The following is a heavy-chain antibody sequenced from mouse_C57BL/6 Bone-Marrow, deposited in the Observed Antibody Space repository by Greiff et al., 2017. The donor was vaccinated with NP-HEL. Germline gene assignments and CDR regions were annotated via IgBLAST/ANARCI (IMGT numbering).Heavy chain of an antibody. CDR3: ARSGANWDWYFDV. CDR2: IYPGGGYT. D-gene: IGHD4-1*01. J-gene: IGHJ1*03. V-gene: IGHV1-63*01. Sequence: VQLQESGAELVRPGTSVKMSCKASGYTFTNYWIGWAKQRPGHGLEWIGDIYPGGGYTNYNEKFKGKATMTADKSSSTAYMQFSSLTSEDSAIYYCARSGANWDWYFDVWGTGTTVTVSS. CDR1: GYTFTNYW.